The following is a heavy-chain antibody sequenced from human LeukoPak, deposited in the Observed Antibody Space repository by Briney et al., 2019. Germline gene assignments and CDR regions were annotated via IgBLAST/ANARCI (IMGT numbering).Heavy chain of an antibody. V-gene: IGHV3-74*01. CDR1: GFTFSSYW. CDR3: AREMSGYSPFDY. D-gene: IGHD5-12*01. Sequence: SGGSLRLSSAASGFTFSSYWLHWVRQAPGNGLVWVSRINSDGSSTSYADSGKGRFTISRDNAKNTLYLQMNSLRAEDRAVYYCAREMSGYSPFDYWGQGTLVTVSS. CDR2: INSDGSST. J-gene: IGHJ4*02.